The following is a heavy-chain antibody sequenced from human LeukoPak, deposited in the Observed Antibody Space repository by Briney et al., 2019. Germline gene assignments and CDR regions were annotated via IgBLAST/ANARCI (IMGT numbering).Heavy chain of an antibody. V-gene: IGHV7-4-1*02. CDR1: GYTFTSYA. D-gene: IGHD4-17*01. Sequence: ASVKVSCKASGYTFTSYAMNWVRQAPGQGLEWMGWINTNTGTPTYAQGFTGRFVFSLDTSVSTAYLQISSLKAEDTAVYYCARDPETTVTTSVDYWGQGTLVTVSS. CDR2: INTNTGTP. CDR3: ARDPETTVTTSVDY. J-gene: IGHJ4*02.